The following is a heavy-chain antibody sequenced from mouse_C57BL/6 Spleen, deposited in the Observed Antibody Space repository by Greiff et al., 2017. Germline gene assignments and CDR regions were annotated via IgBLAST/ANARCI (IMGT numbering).Heavy chain of an antibody. CDR2: IWGVGST. Sequence: VQLQQSGPGLVAPSQSLSITCTVSGFSLTSYGVDWVRQSPGKGLEWLGVIWGVGSTNYNSALKSRLSISKDNSKSHVFLNMNSLQTDDTAMYYCARGDKLRPWFAYGGQGTLVTVSA. CDR1: GFSLTSYG. CDR3: ARGDKLRPWFAY. D-gene: IGHD2-4*01. J-gene: IGHJ3*01. V-gene: IGHV2-6*01.